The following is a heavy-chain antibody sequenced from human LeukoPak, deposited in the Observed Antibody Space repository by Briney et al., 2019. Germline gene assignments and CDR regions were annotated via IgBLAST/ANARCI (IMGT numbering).Heavy chain of an antibody. J-gene: IGHJ4*02. V-gene: IGHV3-23*01. D-gene: IGHD3-10*01. Sequence: GGSLRLSCAVSGITLSNYGMSWVRQAPGKGLEWVAGLGGSGGGPNYADSVQGRFTISRDNPKNTLYLQMNSLRAEDTAVYFCAKRGVVIRVFLVGFHKEAYYFDSWGQGALVTVSS. CDR1: GITLSNYG. CDR3: AKRGVVIRVFLVGFHKEAYYFDS. CDR2: LGGSGGGP.